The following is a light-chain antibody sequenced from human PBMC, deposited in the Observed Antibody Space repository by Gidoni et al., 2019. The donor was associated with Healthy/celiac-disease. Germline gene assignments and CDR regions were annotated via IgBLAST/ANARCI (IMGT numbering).Light chain of an antibody. J-gene: IGLJ2*01. CDR2: GKN. Sequence: SSELTQDHAVSVALGQTVRITCQGDSLRSYYASWYQQKPGQAPVLVIYGKNNRPSGIPDRFSGSSSGNTASLTITGAQAEDEADYYCNSRDSSGNHPHVVFGGGTKLTVL. CDR3: NSRDSSGNHPHVV. V-gene: IGLV3-19*01. CDR1: SLRSYY.